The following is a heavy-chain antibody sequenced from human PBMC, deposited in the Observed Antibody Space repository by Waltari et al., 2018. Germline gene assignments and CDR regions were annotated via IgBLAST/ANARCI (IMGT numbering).Heavy chain of an antibody. CDR1: GFSFSNSG. Sequence: DVHLLESGGGLVQPGGSLRLSCTASGFSFSNSGMSWVRQAPGKRPEWVSSIHASGSDTFYADSLKGRFSISRDNYRNTLHLQMNSLRAEDTAIYFCAKNSRPGWAANFDYWGQGVLVNISA. V-gene: IGHV3-23*05. CDR2: IHASGSDT. J-gene: IGHJ4*02. D-gene: IGHD6-6*01. CDR3: AKNSRPGWAANFDY.